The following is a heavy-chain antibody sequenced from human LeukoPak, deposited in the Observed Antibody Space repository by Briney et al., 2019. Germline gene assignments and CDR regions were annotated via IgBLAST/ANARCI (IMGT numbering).Heavy chain of an antibody. CDR3: AREREGAFDY. D-gene: IGHD1-26*01. CDR2: ISYDGSNK. V-gene: IGHV3-30-3*01. CDR1: GFTFSSYA. J-gene: IGHJ4*02. Sequence: GRSLRLSCAASGFTFSSYAMHWVRQAPGKGLEWVAVISYDGSNKYYADSVKDRFTISRDNSKNTLYLQMNSLRAEDTAVYYCAREREGAFDYWGQGTLVTVSS.